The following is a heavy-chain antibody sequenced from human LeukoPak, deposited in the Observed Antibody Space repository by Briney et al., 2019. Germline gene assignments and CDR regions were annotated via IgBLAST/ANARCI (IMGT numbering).Heavy chain of an antibody. D-gene: IGHD2-15*01. J-gene: IGHJ4*02. CDR2: IWYDGSNK. Sequence: GRSLRLSCAASGFTFSSYGMHWVRQAPGKGLEWVAVIWYDGSNKYYADSVKGRFTISRDNSKNSLYLQMNSLRAEDTAVYYCLAGRDQAITSFWGQETLVTVSS. V-gene: IGHV3-33*03. CDR3: LAGRDQAITSF. CDR1: GFTFSSYG.